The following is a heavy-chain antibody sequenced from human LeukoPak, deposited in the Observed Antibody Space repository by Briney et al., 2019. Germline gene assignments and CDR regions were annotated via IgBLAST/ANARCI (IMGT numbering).Heavy chain of an antibody. V-gene: IGHV1-2*02. CDR1: GYTFTSYD. Sequence: GASVKVSCKASGYTFTSYDINWVRQATGQGLEWMGWINPNSGGTNYAQKFQGRVTMTRDTSISTAYMELSRLRSDDTAVYYCAREPGREADNQLALDYWGQGTLVTVSS. CDR2: INPNSGGT. D-gene: IGHD2-2*01. CDR3: AREPGREADNQLALDY. J-gene: IGHJ4*02.